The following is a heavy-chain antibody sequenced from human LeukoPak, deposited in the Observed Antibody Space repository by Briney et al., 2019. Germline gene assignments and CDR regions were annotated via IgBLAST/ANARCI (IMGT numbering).Heavy chain of an antibody. CDR3: AREKEGLLTFDY. J-gene: IGHJ4*02. CDR2: IIPIFGTA. CDR1: GGTFSSYA. Sequence: SVKVSCKASGGTFSSYAISWVRQAPEQGLEWMGGIIPIFGTANYAQKFQGRVTITADKSTSTAYMELSSLRSEDTAVYYCAREKEGLLTFDYWGQGTLVTVSS. D-gene: IGHD3-10*01. V-gene: IGHV1-69*06.